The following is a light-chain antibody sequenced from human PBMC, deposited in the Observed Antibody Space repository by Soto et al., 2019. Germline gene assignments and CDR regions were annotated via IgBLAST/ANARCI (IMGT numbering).Light chain of an antibody. V-gene: IGKV3-11*01. J-gene: IGKJ5*01. CDR2: DAY. Sequence: EIVFTQSPAPLSFSPGERATLSLRATESVSTYLAWYQQKPGRAPRLLIYDAYKRATGIPARFSGSGSGTGFTLTISSLEPEDFAVYYCQQRSKWPITFGQGTRLEIK. CDR3: QQRSKWPIT. CDR1: ESVSTY.